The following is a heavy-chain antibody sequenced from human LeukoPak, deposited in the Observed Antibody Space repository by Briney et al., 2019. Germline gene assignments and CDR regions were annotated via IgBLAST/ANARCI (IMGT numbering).Heavy chain of an antibody. Sequence: KPGESLKISCKGSGYSFTSYWISWVRQMPGKGLEWMGIIYPGDSDTRYSPSFQGQVTISADKSISTAYLQWSSLKASDTAMYYCARQLDCSSTSCPAPFDYWGQGTLVTVSS. CDR3: ARQLDCSSTSCPAPFDY. J-gene: IGHJ4*02. CDR1: GYSFTSYW. CDR2: IYPGDSDT. D-gene: IGHD2-2*01. V-gene: IGHV5-51*01.